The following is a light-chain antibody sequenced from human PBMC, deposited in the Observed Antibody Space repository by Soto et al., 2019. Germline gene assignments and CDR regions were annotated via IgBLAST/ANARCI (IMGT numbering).Light chain of an antibody. Sequence: EIVRTHSAASLSVSRGERATLSCRASQSVSNKLVWSQQKPGQAPRLLIYAPSTRATAIPASFSGSGSGTEFTLTTPSPPPEASAVYSCQHSNNWPPVPFGQGTKAAIK. CDR1: QSVSNK. CDR2: APS. CDR3: QHSNNWPPVP. V-gene: IGKV3-15*01. J-gene: IGKJ1*01.